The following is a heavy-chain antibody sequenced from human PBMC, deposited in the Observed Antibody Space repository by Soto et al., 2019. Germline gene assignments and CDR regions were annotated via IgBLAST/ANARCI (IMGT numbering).Heavy chain of an antibody. CDR3: AKYGCSGPTCPYYVYSFMDV. D-gene: IGHD2-2*01. CDR2: ISGSGGST. V-gene: IGHV3-23*01. J-gene: IGHJ6*03. CDR1: GFTFSSYA. Sequence: HPGGSLRLSCAASGFTFSSYAMSWVRQAPGKGLEWVSAISGSGGSTYYADSVKGRFTISRDNSKNTLYLQMNSLRAEDTAVYYCAKYGCSGPTCPYYVYSFMDVWGKGTTVTVSS.